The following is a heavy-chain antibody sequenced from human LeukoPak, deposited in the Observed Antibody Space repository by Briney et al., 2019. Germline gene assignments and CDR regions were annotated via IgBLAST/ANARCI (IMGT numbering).Heavy chain of an antibody. Sequence: GASVNDSFMASGYTFTEYYMHWVRQAPGQGVEWMGWINPNSGGTNYAQKFQGRVTMTSDTSISTAYMELSRLRSDDTAVYYCARDSDMLKSWFDPCGQGTLVTVSS. V-gene: IGHV1-2*02. CDR1: GYTFTEYY. D-gene: IGHD2-8*01. CDR2: INPNSGGT. CDR3: ARDSDMLKSWFDP. J-gene: IGHJ5*02.